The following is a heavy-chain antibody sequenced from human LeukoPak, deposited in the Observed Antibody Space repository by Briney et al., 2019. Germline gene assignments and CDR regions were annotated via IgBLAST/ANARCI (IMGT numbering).Heavy chain of an antibody. J-gene: IGHJ4*02. V-gene: IGHV3-30*04. CDR1: GFTFSSYA. D-gene: IGHD5-12*01. Sequence: QPGGSLRLSCAASGFTFSSYAMHWVRQAPGKGLEWVAVISYDGRNKYYADSVKGRFTISRDNAKNSLYLQMNSLRAEDTALYFCAKGRGGSTDYYFDYWGQGTLVTVSS. CDR3: AKGRGGSTDYYFDY. CDR2: ISYDGRNK.